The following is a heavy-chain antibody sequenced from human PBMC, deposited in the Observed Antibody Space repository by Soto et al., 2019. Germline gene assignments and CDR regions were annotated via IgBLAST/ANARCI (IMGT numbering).Heavy chain of an antibody. CDR1: GDSISSSSYY. D-gene: IGHD3-10*01. CDR3: ARRNGGYGSGSYYN. J-gene: IGHJ4*02. CDR2: IYYSGSGST. Sequence: SETLSLTCTVSGDSISSSSYYWGWIRQSPGKGLEWIGSIYYSGSGSTYYNPSLNSRVSISVDTSKNQFSLRLSSVTGADTAVYYCARRNGGYGSGSYYNWGQGILVTVSS. V-gene: IGHV4-39*01.